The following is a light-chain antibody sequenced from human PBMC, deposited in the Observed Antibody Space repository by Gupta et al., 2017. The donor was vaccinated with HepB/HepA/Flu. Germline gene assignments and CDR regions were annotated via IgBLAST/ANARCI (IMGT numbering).Light chain of an antibody. J-gene: IGLJ3*02. CDR2: DVT. CDR1: SSDVGTYNY. CDR3: CSYAGTYSWV. Sequence: IXXTGPSSDVGTYNYVPWYRQYPGKAPELMTYDVTTRPSGVPDRFSGSKSGNTAFLTISGLQAEDEADYYCCSYAGTYSWVFGGGTKLTVL. V-gene: IGLV2-11*01.